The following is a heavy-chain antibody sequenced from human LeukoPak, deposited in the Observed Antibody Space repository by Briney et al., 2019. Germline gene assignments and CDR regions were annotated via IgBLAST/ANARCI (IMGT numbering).Heavy chain of an antibody. CDR2: ISGSGGST. D-gene: IGHD3-10*01. CDR1: GFTFSSYA. J-gene: IGHJ4*02. CDR3: AKHIFGSGSYIDY. Sequence: GGSLRLSCAASGFTFSSYAMSWVRQAPGKGLEWVSAISGSGGSTYYADSVKGRFTISRDNSKNTLYLQMNSLRAEDTAIYYCAKHIFGSGSYIDYWGQGTLVTVSS. V-gene: IGHV3-23*01.